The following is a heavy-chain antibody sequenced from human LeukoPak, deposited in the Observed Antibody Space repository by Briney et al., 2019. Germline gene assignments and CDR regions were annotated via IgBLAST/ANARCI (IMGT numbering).Heavy chain of an antibody. V-gene: IGHV4-31*03. CDR3: ARVEQQLVDGDNNWFDP. D-gene: IGHD6-13*01. J-gene: IGHJ5*02. Sequence: SETLSLTCTVSGGSISSGGYYWSWIRQHPGKGLEWIGYIYYSGSTYYNPSLKSRVTISVDTSKNQFSLKLSSVTAADTAVYYCARVEQQLVDGDNNWFDPWGQGTLVTVSS. CDR1: GGSISSGGYY. CDR2: IYYSGST.